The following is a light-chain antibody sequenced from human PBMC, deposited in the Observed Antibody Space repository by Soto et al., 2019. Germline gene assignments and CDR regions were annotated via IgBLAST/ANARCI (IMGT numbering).Light chain of an antibody. V-gene: IGKV1-27*01. CDR3: QKYNSAPRT. Sequence: DIQMTQSPSSLSASVGDRVTITFRASQGISNYLAWYQQKPGKVPKLLIYASSTLQSAVPSRFSGSGSGTDFTLTISSLQPEDVATYYCQKYNSAPRTFGQGTKVEIK. J-gene: IGKJ1*01. CDR1: QGISNY. CDR2: ASS.